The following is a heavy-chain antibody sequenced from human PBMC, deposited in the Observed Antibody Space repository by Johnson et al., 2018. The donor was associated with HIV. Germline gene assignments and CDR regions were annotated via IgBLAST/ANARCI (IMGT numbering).Heavy chain of an antibody. D-gene: IGHD3-22*01. J-gene: IGHJ3*02. CDR3: ARALYYYDRGDAFDI. Sequence: MQLVESGGGLIQPGGSLRLSCAASGFTFDDYGMSWVRQAPGKGLEWVSGINWNGGSTGYADSVKGRFTISRDNAKNSLYLQMNSLRAEDTTVYYCARALYYYDRGDAFDIWGQGTMVTVSS. CDR2: INWNGGST. V-gene: IGHV3-20*04. CDR1: GFTFDDYG.